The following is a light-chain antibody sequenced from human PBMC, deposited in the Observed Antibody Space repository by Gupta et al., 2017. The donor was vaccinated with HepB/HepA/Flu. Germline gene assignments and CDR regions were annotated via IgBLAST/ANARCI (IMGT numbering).Light chain of an antibody. Sequence: QSVLTQSTSVSATPGRRVTISCSGSSSNVGRNNVNWYQQLPGTAPKLLIYYNDERPSGVPDRISGSKSGTSASLAISGLQSEDEADYYCAAWDTSLSVVVFGGGTKLTVL. CDR2: YND. V-gene: IGLV1-44*01. CDR3: AAWDTSLSVVV. J-gene: IGLJ2*01. CDR1: SSNVGRNN.